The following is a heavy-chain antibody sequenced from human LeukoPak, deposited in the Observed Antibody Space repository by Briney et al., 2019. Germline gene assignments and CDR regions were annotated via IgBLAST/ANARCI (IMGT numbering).Heavy chain of an antibody. D-gene: IGHD3-10*01. CDR2: IYSGGST. Sequence: PGGSLRLSCAASGFTVSSNYMSWVRQAPGKGLEWVSVIYSGGSTYYADSVTGRFTTSRDNSKNTLYLQMNSLRAEDTAVYYWGRDFRITRVRGVQYGMEVWGQGTTVTVSS. CDR1: GFTVSSNY. CDR3: GRDFRITRVRGVQYGMEV. V-gene: IGHV3-53*01. J-gene: IGHJ6*02.